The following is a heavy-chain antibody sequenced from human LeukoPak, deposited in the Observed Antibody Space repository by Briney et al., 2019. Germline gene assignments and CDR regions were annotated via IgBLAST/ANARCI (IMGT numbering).Heavy chain of an antibody. CDR3: ARYTAMANFDY. D-gene: IGHD5-18*01. Sequence: SETLSLTCTVSGGSISSGGYYWSWIRQHPGKGLEWIGYIYYSGSTYYNPSLKSRVTISVDTSKNQFTLKLSSVTAADTAVYYCARYTAMANFDYWGQGTLVTVSS. V-gene: IGHV4-31*03. CDR1: GGSISSGGYY. J-gene: IGHJ4*02. CDR2: IYYSGST.